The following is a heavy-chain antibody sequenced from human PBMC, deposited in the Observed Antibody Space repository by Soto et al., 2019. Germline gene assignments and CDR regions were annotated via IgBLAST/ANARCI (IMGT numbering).Heavy chain of an antibody. V-gene: IGHV3-33*01. CDR2: IWYDGSNY. CDR1: GFTFSSYG. Sequence: QVQLVESGGGVVQPGRSLRLSCAASGFTFSSYGMHWVRQAPGKGLEWVAVIWYDGSNYYYADSVKGRFTISRDNSKNTLYLQMNSLRADDTAVYYCARDWTPYCGGDCYADYWGQGTLVTVSS. J-gene: IGHJ4*02. CDR3: ARDWTPYCGGDCYADY. D-gene: IGHD2-21*02.